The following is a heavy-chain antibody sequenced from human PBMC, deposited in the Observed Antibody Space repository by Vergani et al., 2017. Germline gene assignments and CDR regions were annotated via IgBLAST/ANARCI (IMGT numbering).Heavy chain of an antibody. CDR3: ATIGYRRWGYYFDY. CDR1: GDSISSNNC. Sequence: QVQLQESGPGLVKPPGTLSLTCAVSGDSISSNNCWTWVRQPPGKGLGWIGEICHTKYTKYSPSLKSRVTVSVDESRNLFSLRLNSVTAADPAVYYCATIGYRRWGYYFDYWGQGILVTVSS. J-gene: IGHJ4*02. V-gene: IGHV4-4*03. CDR2: ICHTKYT. D-gene: IGHD2-2*02.